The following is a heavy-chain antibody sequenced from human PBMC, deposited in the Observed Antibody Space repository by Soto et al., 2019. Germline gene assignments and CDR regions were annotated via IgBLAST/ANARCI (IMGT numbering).Heavy chain of an antibody. V-gene: IGHV1-69*02. CDR3: ARLLVLDYYYGMDV. J-gene: IGHJ6*02. Sequence: QVQLVQSGAEVKKPGSSVKVSCKASGGTFSSYTISWVRQAPGQGLEWMGRIIPILGIANYAQKLQGRVTITADKSTSTAYMELSSLRSEDTAVYYCARLLVLDYYYGMDVWGQGTTVTVSS. CDR2: IIPILGIA. D-gene: IGHD6-13*01. CDR1: GGTFSSYT.